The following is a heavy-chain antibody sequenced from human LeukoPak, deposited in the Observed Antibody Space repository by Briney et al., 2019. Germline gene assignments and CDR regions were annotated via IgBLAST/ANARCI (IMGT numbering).Heavy chain of an antibody. CDR1: GFTFSNYG. V-gene: IGHV3-30*18. CDR2: ISDDGSRK. CDR3: AKTTARGGYYYYGLDV. Sequence: PGGSLRLSCAASGFTFSNYGMDWVRQAPGKGLEWVAIISDDGSRKFYADSVKGRFTISRDNSKSTLYLEMNSLRAEDTAVYYCAKTTARGGYYYYGLDVWGQGATVTVSS. D-gene: IGHD4-4*01. J-gene: IGHJ6*02.